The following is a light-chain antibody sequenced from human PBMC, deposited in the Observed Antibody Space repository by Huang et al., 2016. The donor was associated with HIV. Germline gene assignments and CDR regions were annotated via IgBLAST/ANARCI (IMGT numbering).Light chain of an antibody. Sequence: EIVLTQSPATLSLSPGERATLSCRASQSVVSYLAWYQQKPGQAPRHLSYDASNRAAGIPARFRGRGSGTDFTLTISRLEPEDYAVYYCQQRSSWAFAQGTRLEIK. CDR2: DAS. CDR3: QQRSSWA. J-gene: IGKJ5*01. CDR1: QSVVSY. V-gene: IGKV3-11*01.